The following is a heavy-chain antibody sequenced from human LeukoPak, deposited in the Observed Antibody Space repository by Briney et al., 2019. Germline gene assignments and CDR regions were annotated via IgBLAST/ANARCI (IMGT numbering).Heavy chain of an antibody. D-gene: IGHD4-11*01. CDR2: ISSSSSYI. CDR3: ARATVTTRVTFDYYYYYYMDV. V-gene: IGHV3-21*01. CDR1: GFTFSSYS. Sequence: GGSLRLSCAASGFTFSSYSMTWVRQAPGKGLEWVSSISSSSSYIYYADSVKGRFTISRDNAKNSLYLQMNSLTAEDTAVYYCARATVTTRVTFDYYYYYYMDVWGKGTTVTVSS. J-gene: IGHJ6*03.